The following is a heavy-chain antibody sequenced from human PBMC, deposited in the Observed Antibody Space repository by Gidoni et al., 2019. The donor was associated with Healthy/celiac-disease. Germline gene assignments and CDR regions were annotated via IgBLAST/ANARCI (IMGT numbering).Heavy chain of an antibody. J-gene: IGHJ3*02. CDR2: IYTSGST. D-gene: IGHD6-13*01. CDR1: GGSISSGSSY. Sequence: QVQLQESGPGLVKPSQTLSLTCTVSGGSISSGSSYWSWIRQPAGKGLEWIGRIYTSGSTNYNPSLKSRVTISVDTSKNQFSLKLSSVTAADTAVYYCARDSGIAAAGTENAFDIWGQGTMVTVSS. CDR3: ARDSGIAAAGTENAFDI. V-gene: IGHV4-61*02.